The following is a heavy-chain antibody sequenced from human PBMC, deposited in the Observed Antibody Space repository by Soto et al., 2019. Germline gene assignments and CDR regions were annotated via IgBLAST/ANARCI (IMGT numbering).Heavy chain of an antibody. D-gene: IGHD6-13*01. CDR2: ISCGSGSI. Sequence: GGSLRLSCAASGFTFDDYTMHWVRQAPGKGLEWVSLISCGSGSIYYADSVKGRFTISRDNGKNSLYLQMNSLRAEDTAVYYYVIDGLSSSWYRYFDLWGRGTLVTVSS. CDR3: VIDGLSSSWYRYFDL. CDR1: GFTFDDYT. V-gene: IGHV3-43*01. J-gene: IGHJ2*01.